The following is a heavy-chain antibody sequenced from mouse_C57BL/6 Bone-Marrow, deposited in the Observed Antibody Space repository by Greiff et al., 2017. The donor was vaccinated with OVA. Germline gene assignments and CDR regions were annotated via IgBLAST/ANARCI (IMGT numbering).Heavy chain of an antibody. CDR2: IYPGGGYT. J-gene: IGHJ3*01. CDR1: GYTFTNYW. Sequence: VKLVESGAELVRPGTSVKMSCKASGYTFTNYWIGWAKQRPGHGLEWIGDIYPGGGYTNYNEKFKGKATLTADKSSSTAYMQFSSLTSEDSAIYYCARSDYYGSSYLGGFAYWGQGTLVTVSA. D-gene: IGHD1-1*01. CDR3: ARSDYYGSSYLGGFAY. V-gene: IGHV1-63*01.